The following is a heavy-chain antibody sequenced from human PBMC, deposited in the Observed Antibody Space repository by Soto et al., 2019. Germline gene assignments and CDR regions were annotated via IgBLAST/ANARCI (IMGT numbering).Heavy chain of an antibody. V-gene: IGHV1-18*01. Sequence: QVQLVQSATEVMQPGASVKVSCKASGYIFVSYGISWVRQAPGQGLEWMGWISAYNGNTNYAQKVQGRVTMTRDKSKSTVYMELRSLTSDDTAVYYCARGNSGSGFPYYGLDVWGQGTTVTVSS. J-gene: IGHJ6*02. CDR1: GYIFVSYG. D-gene: IGHD1-26*01. CDR3: ARGNSGSGFPYYGLDV. CDR2: ISAYNGNT.